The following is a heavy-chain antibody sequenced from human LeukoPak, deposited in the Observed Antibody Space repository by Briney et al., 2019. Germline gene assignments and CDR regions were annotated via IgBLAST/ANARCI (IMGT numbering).Heavy chain of an antibody. CDR3: ARFGRAAAAPGN. V-gene: IGHV4-59*08. Sequence: SETLSLTCTVSGGSISSYYWSWIRQPPGKGLEWIGYIYYSGSTNYNPSLKSRVTISVDTSKNQFSLKLSSVTAADTAVYYCARFGRAAAAPGNWGQGTLVTVSS. CDR1: GGSISSYY. J-gene: IGHJ4*02. CDR2: IYYSGST. D-gene: IGHD6-13*01.